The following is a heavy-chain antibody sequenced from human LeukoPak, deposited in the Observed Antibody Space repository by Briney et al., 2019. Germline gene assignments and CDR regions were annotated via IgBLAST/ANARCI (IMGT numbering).Heavy chain of an antibody. D-gene: IGHD3-16*02. CDR3: AREKEHYDYVWGSYRSGGYDY. Sequence: GGSLRLSCAASGFTFSSYGMHWVRQAPGKGLEWVAVIWYDGSNKYYADSVKGRFTISRDNAKNTLYLQMNSLRAEDTAVYYCAREKEHYDYVWGSYRSGGYDYWGQGTLVTVSS. J-gene: IGHJ4*02. CDR2: IWYDGSNK. V-gene: IGHV3-33*01. CDR1: GFTFSSYG.